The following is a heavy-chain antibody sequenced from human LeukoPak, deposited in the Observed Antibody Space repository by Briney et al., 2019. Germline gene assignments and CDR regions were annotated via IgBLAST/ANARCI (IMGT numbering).Heavy chain of an antibody. CDR3: ARIREWASTVGAFDY. Sequence: GASVKVSRKASGYTFTAYYVHWVRQAPGQGLEWMGWINPNIGGTNYAQKFQGRVTMTRDTSISTAYMELSRLRSDDTAVYYCARIREWASTVGAFDYWGQGALVTVSS. D-gene: IGHD4-23*01. CDR1: GYTFTAYY. V-gene: IGHV1-2*02. CDR2: INPNIGGT. J-gene: IGHJ4*01.